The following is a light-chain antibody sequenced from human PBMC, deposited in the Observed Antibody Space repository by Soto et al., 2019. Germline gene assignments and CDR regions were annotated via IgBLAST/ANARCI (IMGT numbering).Light chain of an antibody. CDR2: GAS. J-gene: IGKJ4*01. V-gene: IGKV3-20*01. Sequence: PGERATLSCRASRSVSSSYLAWYQQKPGQAPRLLIYGASSRATGIPDRFSGSGSGTDFTLTISRLEPEDFAVYYCQQYGSSPLTFGGGTKVDIK. CDR1: RSVSSSY. CDR3: QQYGSSPLT.